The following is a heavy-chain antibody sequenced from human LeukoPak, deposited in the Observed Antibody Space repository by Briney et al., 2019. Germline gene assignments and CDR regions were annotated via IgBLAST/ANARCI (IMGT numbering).Heavy chain of an antibody. V-gene: IGHV3-23*01. Sequence: GGSLRLSCAASGFTFSSYAMSWVRQAPGKGLEWVSAISGSGGSTYYADSVKGRFTISRDNSKNTLYLQMNSLRAEDTAVYYCAKLGKMVRGVIQNWFDPWGQGTLVTVSS. CDR3: AKLGKMVRGVIQNWFDP. CDR2: ISGSGGST. J-gene: IGHJ5*02. D-gene: IGHD3-10*01. CDR1: GFTFSSYA.